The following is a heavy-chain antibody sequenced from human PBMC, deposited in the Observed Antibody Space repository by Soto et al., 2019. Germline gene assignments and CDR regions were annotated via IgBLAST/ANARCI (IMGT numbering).Heavy chain of an antibody. V-gene: IGHV4-59*08. J-gene: IGHJ4*02. CDR1: GGSISSYY. Sequence: SETLSLTCTVSGGSISSYYWSWIRQPPGKGLEWIGYIYYSGSTNYNPSLKSRVTISVDTSKNQFSLKLSSVTAADTAVYYCATRDGLGGDPFDYWGQGTLVTVSS. D-gene: IGHD2-21*02. CDR2: IYYSGST. CDR3: ATRDGLGGDPFDY.